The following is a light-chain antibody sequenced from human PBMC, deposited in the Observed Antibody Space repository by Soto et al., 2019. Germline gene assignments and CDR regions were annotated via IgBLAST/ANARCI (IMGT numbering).Light chain of an antibody. Sequence: QSVVTQAPSVSGTPGQRVTISCSGSSSNIESNWVYWYQQLPGTAPKLLIYGNSNRPSGVPDRFSGSKSGTSASLAITGLQAEDEADYYCQSYDSSLSGHVVFGGGTKLTVL. CDR1: SSNIESNW. CDR2: GNS. V-gene: IGLV1-40*01. CDR3: QSYDSSLSGHVV. J-gene: IGLJ2*01.